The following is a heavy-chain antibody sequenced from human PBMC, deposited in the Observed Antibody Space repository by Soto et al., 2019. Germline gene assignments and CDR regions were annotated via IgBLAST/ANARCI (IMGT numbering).Heavy chain of an antibody. CDR1: GYTFTSYD. V-gene: IGHV1-8*01. J-gene: IGHJ6*02. CDR2: MNPNSGNT. CDR3: ARWPDGYYYYGMDV. Sequence: QVQLVQSGAEVKKPGASVKVSCKASGYTFTSYDINWVRQATGQGLEWMGWMNPNSGNTGSAQKFQGRVTMTRNTSTRTAYMEPSSLRSEDRAVYYCARWPDGYYYYGMDVWGQGTTVTVSS.